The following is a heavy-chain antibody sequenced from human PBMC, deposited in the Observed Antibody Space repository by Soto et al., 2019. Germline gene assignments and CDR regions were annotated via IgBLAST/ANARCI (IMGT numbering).Heavy chain of an antibody. Sequence: EVQLVESGGGLVQPGGSLRLSCAASGFTFSNYWMYWVRQAPGKGLVWVSRVNNDGTDTTHADSVKGRFTISRDNAENTLSIQMNSLRAEDTAVYYCARGGLQHALDVWGQGSTVTVSS. CDR3: ARGGLQHALDV. D-gene: IGHD6-13*01. V-gene: IGHV3-74*03. CDR2: VNNDGTDT. J-gene: IGHJ6*02. CDR1: GFTFSNYW.